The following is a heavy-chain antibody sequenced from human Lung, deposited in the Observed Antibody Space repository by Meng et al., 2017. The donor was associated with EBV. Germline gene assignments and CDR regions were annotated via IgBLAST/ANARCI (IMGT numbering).Heavy chain of an antibody. CDR1: GFSFTDYA. J-gene: IGHJ4*02. D-gene: IGHD6-19*01. CDR2: IWLDGVNK. CDR3: ARELKSGWYLPEY. V-gene: IGHV3-33*01. Sequence: QVQRVESGGGLVQPGRSLRLSCAASGFSFTDYAIHWVRQAPGKGLEWVAVIWLDGVNKYYTDSVKGRFIISRDTSKNIVYLQMNSLGAQDAAIYYCARELKSGWYLPEYWGQGTLVTVSS.